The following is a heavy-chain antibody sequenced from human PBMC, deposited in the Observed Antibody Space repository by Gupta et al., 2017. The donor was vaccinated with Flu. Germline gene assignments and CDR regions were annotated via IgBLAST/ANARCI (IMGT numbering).Heavy chain of an antibody. V-gene: IGHV3-30*18. Sequence: QVQLVESGGGVVQPGRSLRSSCAASGFTFSSYGMHWVRQAPGKGLEWVAVISYDGSNKYYAESVKGRFTISRDNSKNTLYLQMNSLRAEDTAVYYCAKSAQADSGSYNWFDPWGQGTLVTVSS. CDR3: AKSAQADSGSYNWFDP. D-gene: IGHD1-26*01. J-gene: IGHJ5*02. CDR1: GFTFSSYG. CDR2: ISYDGSNK.